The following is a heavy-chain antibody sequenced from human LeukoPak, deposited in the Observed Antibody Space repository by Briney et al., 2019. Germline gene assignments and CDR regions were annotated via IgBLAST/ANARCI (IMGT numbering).Heavy chain of an antibody. D-gene: IGHD3-16*01. V-gene: IGHV4-38-2*02. CDR3: ERVSPLGGQDLGVLDY. CDR2: IYHSGST. CDR1: GYSISSGYY. Sequence: SETLSLTCTVSGYSISSGYYWGRIRQPPGKGLEWIGSIYHSGSTYYNPSLKSRVTISVDTSKNQFSLKLSSVTAADTAVYYCERVSPLGGQDLGVLDYWGQGTLVTVSS. J-gene: IGHJ4*02.